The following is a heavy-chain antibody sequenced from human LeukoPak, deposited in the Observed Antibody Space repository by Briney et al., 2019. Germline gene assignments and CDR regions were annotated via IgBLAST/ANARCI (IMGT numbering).Heavy chain of an antibody. Sequence: SETLSLTCAVYGGSFSGYYWSWIRQPPGKGLEWIGEINHSGSTNYNPSLKSRVTISVDTSKNQFSLKLSSVTAADTAVYYCARPYNWNYFYDYWGQGTLVTVSS. CDR1: GGSFSGYY. V-gene: IGHV4-34*01. J-gene: IGHJ4*02. CDR3: ARPYNWNYFYDY. CDR2: INHSGST. D-gene: IGHD1-7*01.